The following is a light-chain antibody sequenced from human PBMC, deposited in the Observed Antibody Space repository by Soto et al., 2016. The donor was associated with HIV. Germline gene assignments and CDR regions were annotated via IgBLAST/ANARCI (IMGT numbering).Light chain of an antibody. Sequence: DIVMTQSPLSLPVTPGEPASISCRASQSLLHSNGYKYLDWYLQKPGQSPQLLIYFGSNRASGVPDRFSGSGSGTDFTLKISRVEAEDVGVYYCMQALQTPLTFGGGPRWKSN. V-gene: IGKV2-28*01. CDR3: MQALQTPLT. J-gene: IGKJ4*01. CDR2: FGS. CDR1: QSLLHSNGYKY.